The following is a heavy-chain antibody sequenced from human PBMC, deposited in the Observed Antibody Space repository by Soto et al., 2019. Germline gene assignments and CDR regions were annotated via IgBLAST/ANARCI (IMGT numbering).Heavy chain of an antibody. Sequence: GGSLRLSCAASGFTFSSYSMNWVRQAPGKGLEWVSYISSSSSTIYYADSVKGRFTISRDNAKNSLYLQMNSLRAEDTAVYYCARDLSELLWFGELAGWGQGTLVTVSS. V-gene: IGHV3-48*01. CDR3: ARDLSELLWFGELAG. CDR1: GFTFSSYS. J-gene: IGHJ4*02. D-gene: IGHD3-10*01. CDR2: ISSSSSTI.